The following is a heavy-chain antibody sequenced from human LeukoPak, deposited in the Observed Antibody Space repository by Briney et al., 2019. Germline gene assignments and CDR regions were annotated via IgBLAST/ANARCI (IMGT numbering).Heavy chain of an antibody. CDR1: GFTVSNNY. CDR3: ARDSGDGDYTPDMDL. V-gene: IGHV3-53*01. J-gene: IGHJ6*03. Sequence: PGGSLRLSCAASGFTVSNNYMNWVRQAPGKGLGWVSVIYSDGKTFYSDSVKGRFTISRDNSKNTLYLQMNSLRAEDTAVYYCARDSGDGDYTPDMDLWGKGTTVTVSS. D-gene: IGHD2-21*02. CDR2: IYSDGKT.